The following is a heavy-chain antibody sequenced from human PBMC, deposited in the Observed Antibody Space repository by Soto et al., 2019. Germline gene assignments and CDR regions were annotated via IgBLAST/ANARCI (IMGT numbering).Heavy chain of an antibody. CDR1: GVTFTSYA. Sequence: GGSLRLSCAASGVTFTSYAMTWVRQVPGEGLQWVSSISKSGDSTYYADSVKGRFTASRDNSKNTLYLQMNSLRAEDTAIYYCAKGSFGFDYWGQGTLVTVSS. J-gene: IGHJ4*02. V-gene: IGHV3-23*01. CDR2: ISKSGDST. CDR3: AKGSFGFDY. D-gene: IGHD3-10*01.